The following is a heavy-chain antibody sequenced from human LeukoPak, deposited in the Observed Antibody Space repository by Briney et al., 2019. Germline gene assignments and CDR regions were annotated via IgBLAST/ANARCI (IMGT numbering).Heavy chain of an antibody. CDR3: AADRLSSGWYREGYYYYMDV. CDR2: IWYDGSNK. V-gene: IGHV3-33*01. Sequence: GGSLRLSCAASGFTFSSYGMHWVRQAPGKGLEWVAVIWYDGSNKYYADSVKGRFTISRDNSKNTLYLQMNSLRAEDTAVYYCAADRLSSGWYREGYYYYMDVWGKGTTVTVSS. D-gene: IGHD6-19*01. J-gene: IGHJ6*03. CDR1: GFTFSSYG.